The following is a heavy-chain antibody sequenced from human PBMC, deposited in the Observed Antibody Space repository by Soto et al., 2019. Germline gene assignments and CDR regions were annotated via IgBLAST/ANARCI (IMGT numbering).Heavy chain of an antibody. CDR3: ARDTPIAARPYYYYGMDV. D-gene: IGHD6-6*01. CDR2: IIPIFGTA. V-gene: IGHV1-69*13. J-gene: IGHJ6*02. Sequence: SVKVSCTASGGTFSSYAICWVRQAPGQGLEWMGGIIPIFGTANYAQKFQGRVTITADESTSTAYMELSSLRSEDTAVYYCARDTPIAARPYYYYGMDVWGQGTTVTVSS. CDR1: GGTFSSYA.